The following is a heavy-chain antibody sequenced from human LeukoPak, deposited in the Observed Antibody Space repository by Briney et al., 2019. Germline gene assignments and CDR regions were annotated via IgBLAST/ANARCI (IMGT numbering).Heavy chain of an antibody. CDR3: ARQDCSPSCYLAY. D-gene: IGHD2-2*01. J-gene: IGHJ4*02. CDR1: GFTFSGHA. V-gene: IGHV3-30*04. CDR2: ISYDGRNE. Sequence: GGSLRLSCAASGFTFSGHAMHWARQTPGKGLEWGAVISYDGRNEYYADSVKGRFTISRDNSKNTLFLQMNSLRAEDTALYYCARQDCSPSCYLAYWGQGTLVTVSS.